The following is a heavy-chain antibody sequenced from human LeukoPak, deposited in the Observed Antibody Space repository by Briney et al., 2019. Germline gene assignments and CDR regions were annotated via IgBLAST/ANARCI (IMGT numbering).Heavy chain of an antibody. D-gene: IGHD5-24*01. CDR1: GGSISSGSYY. Sequence: SETLSLTCTVSGGSISSGSYYWSWIRQPAGKGLEWIGRIYTSGGTNYNPSLKSRVTISVDTSKNQFSLKLSSVTAADTAVYYCATDRDGYNYDWGQGTLVTASS. CDR3: ATDRDGYNYD. V-gene: IGHV4-61*02. CDR2: IYTSGGT. J-gene: IGHJ4*02.